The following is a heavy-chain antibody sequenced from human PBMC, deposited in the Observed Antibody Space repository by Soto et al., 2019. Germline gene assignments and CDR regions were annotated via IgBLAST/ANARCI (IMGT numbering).Heavy chain of an antibody. Sequence: SETLSLTCNVSGGSISTSRSYWARIRQPPGKGLEWLANIFYSGSTYYNPSLASRVTVSVDTSKNEFSLKLRSVTAADTAVYYCARQPTTGDTDLWFDPWGQGTLVTVSS. J-gene: IGHJ5*02. D-gene: IGHD2-21*01. V-gene: IGHV4-39*01. CDR2: IFYSGST. CDR1: GGSISTSRSY. CDR3: ARQPTTGDTDLWFDP.